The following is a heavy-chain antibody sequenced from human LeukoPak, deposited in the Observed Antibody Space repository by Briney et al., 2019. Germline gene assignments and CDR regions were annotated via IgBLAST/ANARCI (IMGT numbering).Heavy chain of an antibody. V-gene: IGHV4-4*07. CDR1: GGSISTYY. D-gene: IGHD7-27*01. J-gene: IGHJ4*02. Sequence: PSETLSLTCTVSGGSISTYYWNWIRQPAGKGLEWIGRIYTTGTTNYNPSLKGRLTMSVDTSKNQFSLKLSSVTAAVTAVYYYARDSGNERLGVYFDYWGQGTLVTVSS. CDR2: IYTTGTT. CDR3: ARDSGNERLGVYFDY.